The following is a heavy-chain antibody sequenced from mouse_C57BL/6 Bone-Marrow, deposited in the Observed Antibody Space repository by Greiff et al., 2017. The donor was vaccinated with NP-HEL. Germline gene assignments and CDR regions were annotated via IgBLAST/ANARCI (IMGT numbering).Heavy chain of an antibody. CDR3: ARWPIYYDYGGAMDY. V-gene: IGHV1-5*01. D-gene: IGHD2-4*01. CDR1: GYTFTSYW. Sequence: EVMLVESGTVLARPGASVKMSCKTSGYTFTSYWMHWVKQRPGQGLEWIGAIYPGNSDTSYNQKFKGKATLTADKSSSTAYMQLSSLTSEDSAVYFCARWPIYYDYGGAMDYWGQGTSVTVSS. J-gene: IGHJ4*01. CDR2: IYPGNSDT.